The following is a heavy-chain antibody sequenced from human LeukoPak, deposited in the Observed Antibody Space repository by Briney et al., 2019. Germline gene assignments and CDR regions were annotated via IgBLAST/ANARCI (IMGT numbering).Heavy chain of an antibody. Sequence: GGSLRLSCAASRLIFTNAWMSWVRHAPGKGLEWVGRIKSRPDGGAVDYAAPVKGRFTISRDDSKNTLYLQMSSLKTEDTAVYYCTTGGPHVQGEPFDYWGQGSLVTVST. D-gene: IGHD1-14*01. CDR1: RLIFTNAW. J-gene: IGHJ4*02. CDR2: IKSRPDGGAV. V-gene: IGHV3-15*01. CDR3: TTGGPHVQGEPFDY.